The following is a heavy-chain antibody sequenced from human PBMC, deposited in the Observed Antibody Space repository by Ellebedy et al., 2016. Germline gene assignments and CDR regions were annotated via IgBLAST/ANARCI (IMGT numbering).Heavy chain of an antibody. J-gene: IGHJ6*04. V-gene: IGHV2-26*04. D-gene: IGHD3-10*01. CDR2: IFSNDEK. Sequence: SGPTLVKPTETLTLTCTVSGFSLNNARMGVSWIRQPPGKALEWLAHIFSNDEKSYSTSLKSGLTISEDTSKSQVVLTMTNMDPVDTATYYCAWIMVRGPGDVWGKGTTVTVSS. CDR1: GFSLNNARMG. CDR3: AWIMVRGPGDV.